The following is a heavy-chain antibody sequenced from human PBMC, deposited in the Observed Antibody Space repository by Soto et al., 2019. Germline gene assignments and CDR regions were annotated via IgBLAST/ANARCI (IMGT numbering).Heavy chain of an antibody. Sequence: GRSLRLSCAAAGCTFNNSWMNWVRQAPGRGLEWVSSISSSSSYIYYADSVKGRFTISRDNAKNSLYLQMNSLRAEDTAVYFCARERKLVGVPPDFDYWGQGTLVTVSS. CDR3: ARERKLVGVPPDFDY. D-gene: IGHD1-26*01. V-gene: IGHV3-21*01. CDR2: ISSSSSYI. J-gene: IGHJ4*02. CDR1: GCTFNNSW.